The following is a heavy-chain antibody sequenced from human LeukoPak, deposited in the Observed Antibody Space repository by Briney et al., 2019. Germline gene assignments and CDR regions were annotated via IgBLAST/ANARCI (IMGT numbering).Heavy chain of an antibody. V-gene: IGHV1-69*05. CDR2: IIPIFGTA. D-gene: IGHD6-13*01. CDR3: ARDDLGTAAANSH. J-gene: IGHJ4*02. Sequence: SAKVSCKASGGTFSSYAISWVRQAPGQGLEWMGGIIPIFGTANYAQKFQGRVTTTTDESTSTAYMELSSLRSEDTAVYYCARDDLGTAAANSHWGQGTLVTVSS. CDR1: GGTFSSYA.